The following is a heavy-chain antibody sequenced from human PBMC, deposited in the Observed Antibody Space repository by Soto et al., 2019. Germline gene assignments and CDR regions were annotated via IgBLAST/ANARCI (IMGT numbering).Heavy chain of an antibody. Sequence: PSETLSLTCAVYGGSFSGYYWSWIRQPPGKGLEWIGEINHSGSTNYNPSLKSRVTISVDTSKNQFSLKLSSVTAADTAVYYCARDGTFGRSFDYWGQGALVTVSS. CDR3: ARDGTFGRSFDY. J-gene: IGHJ4*02. CDR1: GGSFSGYY. V-gene: IGHV4-34*01. CDR2: INHSGST. D-gene: IGHD3-16*01.